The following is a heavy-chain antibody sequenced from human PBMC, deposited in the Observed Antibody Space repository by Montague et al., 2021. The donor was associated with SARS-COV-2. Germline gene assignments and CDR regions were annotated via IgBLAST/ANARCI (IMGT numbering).Heavy chain of an antibody. J-gene: IGHJ4*02. CDR1: GDSITSDVSY. CDR2: IYTTGNT. Sequence: TLSLTCTVSGDSITSDVSYWSWIRQPAGKGLEWIGRIYTTGNTNYNPSLKSRLTISLDTSKNQFSLKLSSVTAADTAVYYCARDDFRWDFDCWGQGTLVTVSS. CDR3: ARDDFRWDFDC. V-gene: IGHV4-61*02. D-gene: IGHD2/OR15-2a*01.